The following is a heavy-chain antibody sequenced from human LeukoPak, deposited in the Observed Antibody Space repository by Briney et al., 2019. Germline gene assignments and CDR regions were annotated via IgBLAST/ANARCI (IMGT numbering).Heavy chain of an antibody. CDR2: ISGGGGGT. V-gene: IGHV3-23*01. Sequence: GGSLRLPSAASAFTFSSYGMTWVRQAQGNGLQWLSPISGGGGGTYYADSVKGRFTISRDNSKNTLYLQMNSLSAEDTAIYYCAKIVRSNSGWPPDYWGQGTLVTVSS. CDR3: AKIVRSNSGWPPDY. D-gene: IGHD6-19*01. J-gene: IGHJ4*02. CDR1: AFTFSSYG.